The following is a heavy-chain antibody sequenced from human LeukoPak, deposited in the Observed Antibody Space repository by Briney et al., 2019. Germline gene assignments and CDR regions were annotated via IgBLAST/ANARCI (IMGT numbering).Heavy chain of an antibody. D-gene: IGHD3-16*01. CDR2: ISYDGSNE. Sequence: GGSLRLSCAASGFTFSSYVMHWVRQAPGKGLEWVAIISYDGSNEYYADSVKGRFTISRDNSKNTLYLQMNSLRAEDTAVYYCAKDGGSLGEVRDWGQGTLVTVSS. J-gene: IGHJ4*02. V-gene: IGHV3-30*04. CDR3: AKDGGSLGEVRD. CDR1: GFTFSSYV.